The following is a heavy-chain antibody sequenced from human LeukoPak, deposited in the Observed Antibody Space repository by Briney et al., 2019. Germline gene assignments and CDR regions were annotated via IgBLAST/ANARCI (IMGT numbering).Heavy chain of an antibody. J-gene: IGHJ4*02. CDR2: IGTAGDT. Sequence: GGSLRLSCAASGFTFSSYDMHWVRQATGKGPEWVSAIGTAGDTYYPGSVKGRFTISRENAKNSLYLQMNSLRAGDTAVYYCARGRIAARRISIYYFDYWGQGTLVTVSS. V-gene: IGHV3-13*01. CDR1: GFTFSSYD. D-gene: IGHD6-6*01. CDR3: ARGRIAARRISIYYFDY.